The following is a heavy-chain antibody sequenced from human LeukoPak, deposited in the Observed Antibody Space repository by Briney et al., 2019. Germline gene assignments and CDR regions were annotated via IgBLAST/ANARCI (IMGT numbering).Heavy chain of an antibody. D-gene: IGHD2-15*01. CDR2: IIPIFGTA. V-gene: IGHV1-69*06. J-gene: IGHJ2*01. Sequence: SVKVSCKASGYTFTGYYMHWVRQAPGQGLEWMGGIIPIFGTANYAQKFQGRVTITADKSTSTAYMELSSLRSEDTAVYYCASFLPCSGGSCYGNWYFDLWGRGTLVTVSS. CDR1: GYTFTGYY. CDR3: ASFLPCSGGSCYGNWYFDL.